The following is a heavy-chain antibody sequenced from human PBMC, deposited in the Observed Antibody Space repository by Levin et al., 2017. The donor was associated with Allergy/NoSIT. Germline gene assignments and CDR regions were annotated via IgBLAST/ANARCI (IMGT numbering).Heavy chain of an antibody. J-gene: IGHJ4*02. D-gene: IGHD6-13*01. V-gene: IGHV3-49*03. CDR2: ITSKVYGGTT. Sequence: QSGGSLRLSCAGSGFTFGVYAMSWFRQPPGQGLEWVGFITSKVYGGTTEYAASVKGRFTISRDDSKSIAYLQMNSLKTEDTALYYCSRLAPNGKGLPFDYWGQGTLVTVSS. CDR1: GFTFGVYA. CDR3: SRLAPNGKGLPFDY.